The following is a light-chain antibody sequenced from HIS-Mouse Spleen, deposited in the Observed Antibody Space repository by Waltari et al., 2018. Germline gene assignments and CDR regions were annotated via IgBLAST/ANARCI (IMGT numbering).Light chain of an antibody. V-gene: IGLV2-11*01. Sequence: QFALTQPRSVSGSPGQSVTISCTGTSSDVGGYNYVSWSQQHPGKAPKLMIYDVSKRPSGVPDRFSGSKSGNTASLTISGLQAEDEADYYCCSYAGSYTFPYVFGTGTKVTVL. J-gene: IGLJ1*01. CDR3: CSYAGSYTFPYV. CDR2: DVS. CDR1: SSDVGGYNY.